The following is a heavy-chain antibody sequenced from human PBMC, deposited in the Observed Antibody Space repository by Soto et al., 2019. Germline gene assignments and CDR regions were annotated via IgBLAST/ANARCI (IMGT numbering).Heavy chain of an antibody. CDR1: GGSISSGGYS. Sequence: SETLSLTCAVSGGSISSGGYSWSWIRQPPGKGLEWIGYIYHSGSTYYNPSLKSRVTISVDRSKNQFSLKLSSVTAADTAVYYCARGAVIRRNNWFDPWGQGTLVTVSS. D-gene: IGHD2-21*01. CDR2: IYHSGST. CDR3: ARGAVIRRNNWFDP. J-gene: IGHJ5*02. V-gene: IGHV4-30-2*01.